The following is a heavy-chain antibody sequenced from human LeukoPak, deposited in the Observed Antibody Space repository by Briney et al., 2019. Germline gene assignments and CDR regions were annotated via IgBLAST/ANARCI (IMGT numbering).Heavy chain of an antibody. CDR3: AREPAYYDSSGYYSGDY. CDR2: INPNSGGT. V-gene: IGHV1-2*02. D-gene: IGHD3-22*01. CDR1: GYTFTGYY. J-gene: IGHJ4*02. Sequence: ASVKVSCKASGYTFTGYYMHWVRQAPGQGLEWMGWINPNSGGTNYAQKFQGRVTMTRDTSISTAYMELSRLRSDDTAVYYCAREPAYYDSSGYYSGDYWGQGTLVTVSS.